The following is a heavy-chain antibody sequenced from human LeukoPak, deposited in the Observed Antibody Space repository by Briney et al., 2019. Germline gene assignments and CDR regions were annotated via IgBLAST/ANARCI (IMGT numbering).Heavy chain of an antibody. J-gene: IGHJ4*02. D-gene: IGHD1-26*01. V-gene: IGHV3-23*01. CDR3: AKLGRYYFDY. Sequence: GGSLRLSCEASGFTFSNYAMTWVRQAPGKGLEWVSAISGSGGSTYYADSVKGRFTISRDNSKNTLYLQMNSLRAEDTAVYYCAKLGRYYFDYWGQGTLVTVSS. CDR2: ISGSGGST. CDR1: GFTFSNYA.